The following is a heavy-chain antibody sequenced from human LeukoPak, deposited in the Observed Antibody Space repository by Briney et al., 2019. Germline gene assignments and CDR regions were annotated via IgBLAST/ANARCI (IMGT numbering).Heavy chain of an antibody. J-gene: IGHJ4*02. V-gene: IGHV3-74*01. CDR2: INNDGTNT. CDR3: ARAVAVAGKYYFDF. D-gene: IGHD6-19*01. CDR1: GFTFCSYW. Sequence: GGSLRLSCAASGFTFCSYWMHWVRQAPGKGLVWVSRINNDGTNTLYADSVRGRFTISRDNGKNTLYLQMKSLTAEDTAVYCCARAVAVAGKYYFDFWGQGTLVTVSS.